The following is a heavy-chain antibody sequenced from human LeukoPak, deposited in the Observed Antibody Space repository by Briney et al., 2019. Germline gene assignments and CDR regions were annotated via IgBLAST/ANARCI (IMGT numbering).Heavy chain of an antibody. CDR1: GYTFTAYY. Sequence: ASVKVSCKASGYTFTAYYIHWVRQAPGQGLEWMGWINPNNGGTNYAQRFQGRVTVTRDTSISTAYMELSRLRSDGTAVYYCARGRRYYDTSGYHAFDIWGQGTMVTVSS. D-gene: IGHD3-22*01. J-gene: IGHJ3*02. CDR3: ARGRRYYDTSGYHAFDI. V-gene: IGHV1-2*02. CDR2: INPNNGGT.